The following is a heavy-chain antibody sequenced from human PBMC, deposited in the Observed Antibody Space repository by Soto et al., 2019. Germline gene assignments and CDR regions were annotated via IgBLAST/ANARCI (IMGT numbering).Heavy chain of an antibody. V-gene: IGHV1-18*01. CDR3: ARRPHLADNVELDY. Sequence: QVQLVQSGAEVKKPGASVTVSCKASGYTFTNYGINWVRQAPGQGLEWMGWISDYSGHTNYAQKLQDRVTMTTDTSTSTAYMELRSLRSDDTAVYYCARRPHLADNVELDYWGQGTLVTDSS. D-gene: IGHD6-19*01. CDR2: ISDYSGHT. J-gene: IGHJ4*02. CDR1: GYTFTNYG.